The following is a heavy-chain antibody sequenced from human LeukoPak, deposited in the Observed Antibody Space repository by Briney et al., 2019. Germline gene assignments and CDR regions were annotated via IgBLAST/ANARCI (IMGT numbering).Heavy chain of an antibody. V-gene: IGHV3-21*01. D-gene: IGHD6-19*01. J-gene: IGHJ4*02. Sequence: GGSLLLSCAASGFPFSSYEMNWVRPAPGKGLEWVSSISSSSSYIYYADSVKGRFTISRDNAKNSLYLQMNSLRAEDTAVYYCARVYQWLGVVDYWGQGTLVTVSS. CDR3: ARVYQWLGVVDY. CDR1: GFPFSSYE. CDR2: ISSSSSYI.